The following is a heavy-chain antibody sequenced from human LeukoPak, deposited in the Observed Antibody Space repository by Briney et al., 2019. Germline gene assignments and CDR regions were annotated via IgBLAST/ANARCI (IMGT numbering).Heavy chain of an antibody. V-gene: IGHV4-34*01. CDR3: ALAGVGATGDY. J-gene: IGHJ4*02. CDR1: GGSYSGYY. CDR2: IKHSGST. Sequence: SDTLSLTCAVYGGSYSGYYWSCIREPPGKGREWIGEIKHSGSTNDTPSLKTRITISVDTSKNQFSLKLSSVTAADTAVYYCALAGVGATGDYWGQGTLVTVSS. D-gene: IGHD1-26*01.